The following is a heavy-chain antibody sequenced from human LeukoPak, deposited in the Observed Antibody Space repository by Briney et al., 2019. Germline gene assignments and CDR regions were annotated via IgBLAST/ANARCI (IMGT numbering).Heavy chain of an antibody. CDR2: FYYSGST. J-gene: IGHJ5*02. CDR3: ARDRAGGSYGWFDP. CDR1: GASISSYY. Sequence: SSETLSLTCSVSGASISSYYWSWIRQPPGKGLEWIGYFYYSGSTNYNPSLKSRVTVSVDTSKNQFSLKLSSVTAADTAVYYCARDRAGGSYGWFDPWGQGTLVTVSS. V-gene: IGHV4-59*01. D-gene: IGHD1-26*01.